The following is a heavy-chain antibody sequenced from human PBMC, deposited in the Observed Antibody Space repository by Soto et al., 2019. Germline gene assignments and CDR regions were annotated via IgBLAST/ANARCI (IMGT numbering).Heavy chain of an antibody. Sequence: GESLKISCKGSGYSFTSYWIGWVRQMPGKGLEWMGIIYPGDSDTRYSPSFQGQVTISADNSISTAYLQWNSLKASDTAMYYYARQYSSSSPLYYYYYGMDVWGQGTTVTVSS. CDR1: GYSFTSYW. D-gene: IGHD6-6*01. CDR3: ARQYSSSSPLYYYYYGMDV. V-gene: IGHV5-51*01. J-gene: IGHJ6*01. CDR2: IYPGDSDT.